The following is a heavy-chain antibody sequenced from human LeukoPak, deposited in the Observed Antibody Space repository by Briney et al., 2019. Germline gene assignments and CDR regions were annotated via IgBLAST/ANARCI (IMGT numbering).Heavy chain of an antibody. D-gene: IGHD2-21*01. V-gene: IGHV2-5*01. CDR3: AHRLAEGPTFDY. CDR1: GFSLSTSGVG. Sequence: SGPTLVNPTQTLTLTCTFSGFSLSTSGVGVGWIRQPPGKALEWLAVTHWNDDDFYSPSLKSRLTITKHTSENQVVLTMTNMDPVDTATYYCAHRLAEGPTFDYWGQGTLVTVSS. J-gene: IGHJ4*02. CDR2: THWNDDD.